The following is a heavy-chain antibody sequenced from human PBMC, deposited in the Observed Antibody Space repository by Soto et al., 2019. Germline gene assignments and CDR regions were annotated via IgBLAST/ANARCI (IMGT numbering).Heavy chain of an antibody. D-gene: IGHD4-4*01. Sequence: GESLKISCKGVGYKFSSSWIGWVRQMPGKGLEWMGIINPVTSDIRYSPSSRGHVTISADEAVSTAYLQWSSLKASDTPIYYCARLPIYSCDAWGQGTPVTVSS. CDR2: INPVTSDI. V-gene: IGHV5-51*01. CDR1: GYKFSSSW. J-gene: IGHJ5*02. CDR3: ARLPIYSCDA.